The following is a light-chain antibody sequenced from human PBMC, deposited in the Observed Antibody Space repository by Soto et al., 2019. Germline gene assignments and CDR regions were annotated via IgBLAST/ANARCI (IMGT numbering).Light chain of an antibody. CDR3: CSWAGSNTFYF. V-gene: IGLV2-23*02. Sequence: QSVLTQPASVSGSPGQSITISCTGTSSDVGSYNLVSWYQQLPGKAPKLIIYEVSRRPSGVSNRFSGSKSGNTASLTISGLQAEDEADYSCCSWAGSNTFYFFGTGTKVTVL. CDR2: EVS. J-gene: IGLJ1*01. CDR1: SSDVGSYNL.